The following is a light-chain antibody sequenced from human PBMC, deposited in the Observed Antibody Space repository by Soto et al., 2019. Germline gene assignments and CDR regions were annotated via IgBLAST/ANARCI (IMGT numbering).Light chain of an antibody. CDR3: GTWDSSLSAVV. Sequence: QSVLTQPPSVSAAPGQKVTSSCSGGSSNIGNNYVSWYQQLPGTAPKLLIYDNNKRPSGIPDRFSGSKSGTSATLGITGLQTGDEADYYCGTWDSSLSAVVFGGGTKVTVL. V-gene: IGLV1-51*01. CDR1: SSNIGNNY. CDR2: DNN. J-gene: IGLJ3*02.